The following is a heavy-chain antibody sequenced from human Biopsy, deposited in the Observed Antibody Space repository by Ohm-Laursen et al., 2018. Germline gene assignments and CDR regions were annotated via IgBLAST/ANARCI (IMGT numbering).Heavy chain of an antibody. V-gene: IGHV3-33*04. CDR2: IWYDGTNE. CDR1: GFTFGHYA. Sequence: SLRLSCAASGFTFGHYAMHWVRQAPGKGLEWISLIWYDGTNEDYADSVKGRFTISRGNSKNTLYLQINTLTLEDTAFYYCARDRGYYSDRTVPGYFDLWGRGTLVTVSS. CDR3: ARDRGYYSDRTVPGYFDL. D-gene: IGHD3-22*01. J-gene: IGHJ2*01.